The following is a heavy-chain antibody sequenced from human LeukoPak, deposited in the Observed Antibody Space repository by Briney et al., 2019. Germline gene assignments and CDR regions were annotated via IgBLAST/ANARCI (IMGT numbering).Heavy chain of an antibody. CDR1: GFTFSGYS. V-gene: IGHV3-48*04. CDR2: ITSSSSTI. J-gene: IGHJ4*02. CDR3: VRDGYCSSTSCYTGPY. Sequence: GGSLRLSCEASGFTFSGYSMNWVRQAPGKGLEWISYITSSSSTIDYADSVKGRFSISRDNAKNSLFLQMNSLRAEDTAVYYCVRDGYCSSTSCYTGPYWGQGTLVTVSS. D-gene: IGHD2-2*03.